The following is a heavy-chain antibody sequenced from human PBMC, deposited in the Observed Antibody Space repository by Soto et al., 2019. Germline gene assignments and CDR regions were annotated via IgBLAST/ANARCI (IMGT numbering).Heavy chain of an antibody. CDR1: GYTFTSYD. CDR2: MNPNSGNT. V-gene: IGHV1-8*01. J-gene: IGHJ5*02. CDR3: ARFDWNDETFDP. Sequence: ASVKVSCKAPGYTFTSYDINWVRQATGQGLEWMGWMNPNSGNTGYAQKFQGRVTMTRNTSISTAYMELSSLRSEDTAVYYCARFDWNDETFDPWGQGTLVTVSS. D-gene: IGHD1-1*01.